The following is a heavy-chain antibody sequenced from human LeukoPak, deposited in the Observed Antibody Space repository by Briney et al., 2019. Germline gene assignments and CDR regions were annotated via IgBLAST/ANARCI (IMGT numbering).Heavy chain of an antibody. Sequence: SETLSLTCTVSGVSISSSNSYWGWIRQPPGKGLERIGSIYYSGNTYYNASLKSQVSISIDTSKNQFSLKLSSVTAADTAVYYCARGRGSYNWNYTVWFDPWGQGTLVTVSS. CDR1: GVSISSSNSY. CDR2: IYYSGNT. CDR3: ARGRGSYNWNYTVWFDP. V-gene: IGHV4-39*01. D-gene: IGHD1-7*01. J-gene: IGHJ5*02.